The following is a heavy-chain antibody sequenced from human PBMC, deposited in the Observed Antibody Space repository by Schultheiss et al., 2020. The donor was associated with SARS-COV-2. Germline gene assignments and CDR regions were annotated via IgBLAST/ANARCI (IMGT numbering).Heavy chain of an antibody. CDR2: IRSKANSYAT. J-gene: IGHJ4*02. Sequence: GGSLRLSCAASGFTFSGSAMHWVRQASGKGLEWVGRIRSKANSYATAYAASVKGRFTISRDDSKNTAYLQMNSLKTEDTAVYYCAKDSGLGGSYFLPTSYFDYWGQGTLVTVSS. D-gene: IGHD1-26*01. CDR3: AKDSGLGGSYFLPTSYFDY. V-gene: IGHV3-73*01. CDR1: GFTFSGSA.